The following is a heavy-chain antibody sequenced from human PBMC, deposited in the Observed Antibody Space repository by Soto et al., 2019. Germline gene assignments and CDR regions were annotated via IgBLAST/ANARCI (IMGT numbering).Heavy chain of an antibody. CDR3: ARDVNPSATAVWFDP. J-gene: IGHJ5*02. CDR1: GGATRNYF. D-gene: IGHD4-17*01. Sequence: QVQLQESGPGLVKPSETLALTCTVSGGATRNYFWSWIRQPPGKGLEWIGCIYYSGTTNYNSSLTSRVTISVDTSKNQFSLRLRSVTAAYTAVYYCARDVNPSATAVWFDPWGQGTLVTVSS. V-gene: IGHV4-59*01. CDR2: IYYSGTT.